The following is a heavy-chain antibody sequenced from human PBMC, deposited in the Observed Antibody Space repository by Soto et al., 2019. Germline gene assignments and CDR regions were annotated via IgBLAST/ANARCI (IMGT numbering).Heavy chain of an antibody. CDR2: ISSRSTTI. CDR3: ARGGGSGDYYYMDV. Sequence: EVQLVGSGGGLVQPGGSLRLSCVASEFAFSSSPMNWVRQAPGKGLAWVSYISSRSTTIYYADSVKGRFTISRDNAKNSLFLQMNSLRAEDTAVYYCARGGGSGDYYYMDVWGKGTTVTVSS. D-gene: IGHD3-16*01. J-gene: IGHJ6*03. V-gene: IGHV3-48*01. CDR1: EFAFSSSP.